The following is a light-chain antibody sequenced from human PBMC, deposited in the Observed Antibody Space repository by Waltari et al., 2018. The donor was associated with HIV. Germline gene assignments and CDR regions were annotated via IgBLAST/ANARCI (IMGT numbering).Light chain of an antibody. J-gene: IGKJ5*01. CDR1: QSVSNY. CDR2: DAS. Sequence: EIVLTQSPATLSLSPGERATLSCRASQSVSNYLAWYQQKAGQAPRLLIYDASNRATGIPARFSGSGSGTDFTLTISSLEPEDFAVYYCQQRSNWLSFGQGTRLEIK. V-gene: IGKV3-11*01. CDR3: QQRSNWLS.